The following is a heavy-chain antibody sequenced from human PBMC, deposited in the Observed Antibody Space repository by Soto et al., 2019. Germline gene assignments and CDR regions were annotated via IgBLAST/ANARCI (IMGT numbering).Heavy chain of an antibody. V-gene: IGHV1-69*01. CDR3: ASGWGSYSTTYYYAY. CDR1: GGTFSSST. J-gene: IGHJ1*01. Sequence: QVQLVQSGAEVRRPGSSVRVSCKASGGTFSSSTISWVRQATGQGLEWVGGITPIFGKANYAQKFQGRVTITADESTSTACMELSSLRSEDTALYFCASGWGSYSTTYYYAYWGQGTSVTVSS. D-gene: IGHD3-22*01. CDR2: ITPIFGKA.